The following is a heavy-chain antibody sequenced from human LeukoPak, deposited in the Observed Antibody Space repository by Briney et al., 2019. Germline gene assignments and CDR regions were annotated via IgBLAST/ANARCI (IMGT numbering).Heavy chain of an antibody. D-gene: IGHD6-13*01. Sequence: PSETLSLTCAVYGGSFSGYYWSWIRQPPGKGLEWIGEINHSGSTNYNPSLKSRVTISVDTSKNQFSLKLSSVTAADTAVYYCARTRGGIAAPRYFDYWGQGTLVTVSS. V-gene: IGHV4-34*01. CDR2: INHSGST. J-gene: IGHJ4*02. CDR1: GGSFSGYY. CDR3: ARTRGGIAAPRYFDY.